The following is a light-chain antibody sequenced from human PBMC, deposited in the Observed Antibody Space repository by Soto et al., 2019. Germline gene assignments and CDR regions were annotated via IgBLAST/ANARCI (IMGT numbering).Light chain of an antibody. CDR2: AVS. CDR1: HCISSY. J-gene: IGKJ1*01. V-gene: IGKV1-39*01. Sequence: IDVTEAPSSXSNSCLDRVTISCRASHCISSYLIWYQQRPGKAXRXXXSAVSNLQSGVPSRITGRGSAKDFTLTISRVQPEDFVIYYCQQSYSQPWTFGQGIKVDI. CDR3: QQSYSQPWT.